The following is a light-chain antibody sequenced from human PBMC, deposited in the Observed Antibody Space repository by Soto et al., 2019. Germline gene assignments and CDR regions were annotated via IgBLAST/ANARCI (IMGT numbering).Light chain of an antibody. Sequence: TQMTQSPSSLSASVGDRVTITCQASEDITNDLNWYQQRPGKAPKVLIYDASTLETRVPSRFSGSGYGTHFTLTISSLHPEDFAVYYCQQYDDLPITFGQGTRLE. CDR1: EDITND. CDR2: DAS. J-gene: IGKJ5*01. V-gene: IGKV1-33*01. CDR3: QQYDDLPIT.